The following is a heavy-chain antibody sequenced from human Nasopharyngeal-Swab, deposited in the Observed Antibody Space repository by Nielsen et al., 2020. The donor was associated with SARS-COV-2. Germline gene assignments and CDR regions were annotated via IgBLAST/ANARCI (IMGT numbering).Heavy chain of an antibody. CDR3: TRGSLRTAPDC. CDR1: GASISSDY. V-gene: IGHV4-59*12. J-gene: IGHJ4*02. D-gene: IGHD4-17*01. Sequence: SETLSLTCAVSGASISSDYWGWIRQPPGKGLEWIGCVSYSGRTDYNPSLKSRVTISIDTSKKHFSLVLSSLTAADTALYYYTRGSLRTAPDCWGQGTLVTVSS. CDR2: VSYSGRT.